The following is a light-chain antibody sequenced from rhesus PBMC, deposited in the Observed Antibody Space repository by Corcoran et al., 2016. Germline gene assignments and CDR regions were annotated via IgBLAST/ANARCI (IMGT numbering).Light chain of an antibody. CDR2: DSA. Sequence: LVLTQSPATLSLSPGEGGTLSFRASQSVSSFAWYQQKPGQTPRLLHSDSANRATGIPVRFSGSGSGKEFTLTISSLEPEDVGVYFCHQYSNWPRFGQGTKVELK. CDR3: HQYSNWPR. V-gene: IGKV3-35*01. CDR1: QSVSS. J-gene: IGKJ2*01.